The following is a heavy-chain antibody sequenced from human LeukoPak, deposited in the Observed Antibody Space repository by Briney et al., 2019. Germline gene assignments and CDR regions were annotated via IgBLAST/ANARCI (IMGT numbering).Heavy chain of an antibody. CDR3: TKRVKYGGTWDHFAD. D-gene: IGHD1-26*01. J-gene: IGHJ4*02. CDR1: GFPFDIYR. CDR2: VNADGGNT. Sequence: GGSLRLFCGASGFPFDIYRMRWVRESTGKGLEWVSTVNADGGNTYYADSVKGRFTISRDNSKSTLILQMNSLRVEDTALNYCTKRVKYGGTWDHFADWGQGTLVTVSS. V-gene: IGHV3-23*01.